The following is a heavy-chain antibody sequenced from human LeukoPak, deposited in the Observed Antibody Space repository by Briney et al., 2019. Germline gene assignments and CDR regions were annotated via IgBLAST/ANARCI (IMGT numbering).Heavy chain of an antibody. CDR1: GYSFSTYW. CDR3: ARLNDYDSSGYYYVADY. J-gene: IGHJ4*02. CDR2: IYSGDSDT. D-gene: IGHD3-22*01. V-gene: IGHV5-51*01. Sequence: GQSLKISCKGSGYSFSTYWIGWVRQMPGKGLEWMGIIYSGDSDTRYSPSFQGQVTISADKSLSPAYLQWSSLKASDTAMYYCARLNDYDSSGYYYVADYWGQGTLVTVSS.